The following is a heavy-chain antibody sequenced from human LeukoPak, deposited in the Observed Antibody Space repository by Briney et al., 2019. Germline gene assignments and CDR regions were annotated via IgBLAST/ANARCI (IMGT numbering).Heavy chain of an antibody. CDR2: ISYDGSNK. D-gene: IGHD2-2*01. CDR1: GFTFSSYG. J-gene: IGHJ4*02. Sequence: GGSLRLSCAASGFTFSSYGMHWVRQAPGKGLEWVAVISYDGSNKYYADSVKGRFTISRDNSKNTLYLQMNSLRAEDTAVYYCAKSMYGSTSFYDYWGQGTLVTVSS. CDR3: AKSMYGSTSFYDY. V-gene: IGHV3-30*18.